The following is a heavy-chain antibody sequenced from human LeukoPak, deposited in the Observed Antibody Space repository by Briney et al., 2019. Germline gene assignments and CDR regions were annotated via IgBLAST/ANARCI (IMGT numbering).Heavy chain of an antibody. CDR3: AREVTTGHFDY. CDR2: IYSGGST. J-gene: IGHJ4*02. Sequence: GGSLRLSCAASGFTVSSNYMSWVRQAPGKGLEWVSVIYSGGSTYYADSVKGSFTISRDNSKNTLYLQMNSLRAEDTAVYYCAREVTTGHFDYWGQGTLVTVSS. D-gene: IGHD1-1*01. CDR1: GFTVSSNY. V-gene: IGHV3-66*01.